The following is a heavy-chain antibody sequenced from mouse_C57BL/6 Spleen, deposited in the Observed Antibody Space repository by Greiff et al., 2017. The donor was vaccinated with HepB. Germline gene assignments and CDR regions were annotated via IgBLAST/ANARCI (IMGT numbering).Heavy chain of an antibody. CDR3: ASPGSSQYYYAMDY. V-gene: IGHV5-17*01. CDR2: ISSGSSTI. CDR1: GFTFSDYG. Sequence: VMLVVSGGGLVKPGGSLKLSCAASGFTFSDYGMHWVRQAPEKGLEWVAYISSGSSTIYYADTVKGRFTISRDNAKNTLFLQMTSLRSEDTAMYYCASPGSSQYYYAMDYWGQGTSVTVSS. D-gene: IGHD1-1*01. J-gene: IGHJ4*01.